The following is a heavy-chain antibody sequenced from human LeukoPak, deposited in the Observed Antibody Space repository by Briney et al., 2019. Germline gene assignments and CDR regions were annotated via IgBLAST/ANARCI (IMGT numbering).Heavy chain of an antibody. V-gene: IGHV5-51*01. CDR3: ARMDTAMVTRYYYYGMDV. J-gene: IGHJ6*02. CDR2: IYPGDSDT. CDR1: GYRFTSYW. Sequence: GESLKISCKGSGYRFTSYWIGWVRQMPGKGLEWMGIIYPGDSDTRYSPSFQGQVTISADKSISTAYLQWSSLKASDTAMYYCARMDTAMVTRYYYYGMDVWGQGTTVTVSS. D-gene: IGHD5-18*01.